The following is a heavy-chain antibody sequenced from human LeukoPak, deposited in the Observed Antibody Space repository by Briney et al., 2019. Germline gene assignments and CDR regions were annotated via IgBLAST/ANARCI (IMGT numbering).Heavy chain of an antibody. J-gene: IGHJ6*03. CDR1: GFTFSSYS. V-gene: IGHV3-21*01. CDR3: ARGDTAMVTLFYYYYYMDV. Sequence: GGSLRLSCAASGFTFSSYSMNWVRQAPGKGLEWVSSISSSSSYIYYADSVKGRFTISRDNAKNSLYLQMNSLRAEDTAVYYCARGDTAMVTLFYYYYYMDVWGKGTTVTVSS. D-gene: IGHD5-18*01. CDR2: ISSSSSYI.